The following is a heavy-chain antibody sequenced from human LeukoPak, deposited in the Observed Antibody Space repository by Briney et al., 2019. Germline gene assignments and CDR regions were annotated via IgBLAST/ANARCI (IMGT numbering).Heavy chain of an antibody. J-gene: IGHJ4*02. V-gene: IGHV3-74*01. CDR3: ARGTYYYDSSGYYHYFDY. CDR2: INSDGSST. Sequence: GGSLRLSCAASGFTFSSYWMHWVRQAPGKGLVWVSRINSDGSSTSYADSVKGRFTISRDNAKDTLYLQMNSLRAEDTAVYYCARGTYYYDSSGYYHYFDYWGQGTLVTVSS. D-gene: IGHD3-22*01. CDR1: GFTFSSYW.